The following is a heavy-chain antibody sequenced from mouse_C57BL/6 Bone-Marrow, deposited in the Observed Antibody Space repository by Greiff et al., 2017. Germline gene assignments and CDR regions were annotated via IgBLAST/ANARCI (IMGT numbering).Heavy chain of an antibody. V-gene: IGHV5-6*02. J-gene: IGHJ4*01. CDR3: ARQGGYYLYAMDY. CDR2: ISSGGSYT. Sequence: DVKLVESGGDLVKPGGSLKLSCAASGFTFSSYGMSWVRQTPDKRLEWVATISSGGSYTYYPDSVKGRFTISRDNAKNTLYRQMSSLKSEDTAMYYCARQGGYYLYAMDYWGQGTSVTVSS. D-gene: IGHD2-3*01. CDR1: GFTFSSYG.